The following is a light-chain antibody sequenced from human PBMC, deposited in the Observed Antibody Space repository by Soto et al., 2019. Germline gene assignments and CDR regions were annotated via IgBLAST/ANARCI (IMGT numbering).Light chain of an antibody. Sequence: QSVLTQPPSASGTPGQRVTISCSGSSSNIGRNTVHWYQQLPGTAPRLLIYSDNQRPSGVPDRFSGSNSGTSASLAIGGLQSEDEVDYYCAAWDGSLNGPVFGGGTKLTVL. CDR3: AAWDGSLNGPV. V-gene: IGLV1-44*01. CDR1: SSNIGRNT. J-gene: IGLJ3*02. CDR2: SDN.